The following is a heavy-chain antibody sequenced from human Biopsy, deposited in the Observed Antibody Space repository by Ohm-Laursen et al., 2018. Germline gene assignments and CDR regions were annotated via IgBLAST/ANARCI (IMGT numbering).Heavy chain of an antibody. V-gene: IGHV4-59*01. Sequence: TLSLTCAVSGGSISNYFWTWIRQPPGKGLEWIGYFRFEDRTSYNSSLKSRVTISADTSKNQFSLRLNSVTAADTAVYYCARATNSTGWPYYYFYGMDVWAKGPRSPPP. J-gene: IGHJ6*02. CDR3: ARATNSTGWPYYYFYGMDV. CDR1: GGSISNYF. CDR2: FRFEDRT. D-gene: IGHD2/OR15-2a*01.